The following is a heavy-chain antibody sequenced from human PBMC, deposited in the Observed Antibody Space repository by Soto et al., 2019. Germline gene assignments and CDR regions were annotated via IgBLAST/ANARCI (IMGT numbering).Heavy chain of an antibody. CDR1: GYTFTSYG. CDR3: ARDRECECHEGGYYFYGMDV. CDR2: ISDYNGNT. D-gene: IGHD3-16*01. J-gene: IGHJ6*02. V-gene: IGHV1-18*01. Sequence: QVQLVQSGAEVKKPGASVKVSCKASGYTFTSYGISWVRQAPGQGLEWMGWISDYNGNTNYAQRLQGRATMTTDTPTSTAYRELSSLRSDGAAVYYCARDRECECHEGGYYFYGMDVWGQGTTVNVAS.